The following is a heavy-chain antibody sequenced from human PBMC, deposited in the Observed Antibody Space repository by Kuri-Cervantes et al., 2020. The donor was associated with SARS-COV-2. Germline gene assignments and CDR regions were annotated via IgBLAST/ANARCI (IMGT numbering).Heavy chain of an antibody. J-gene: IGHJ3*02. V-gene: IGHV1-69*06. CDR3: ATTNDSILLGFDAFDI. CDR2: IIPIFGTA. Sequence: SVKVSCKASGGTFSSYTISWVRQAPGQGLEWMGGIIPIFGTANYAQKFQGRVTITADKSTSTAYMELSSLRSEDTAVYYCATTNDSILLGFDAFDIWGQGTMVTVSS. CDR1: GGTFSSYT. D-gene: IGHD3-22*01.